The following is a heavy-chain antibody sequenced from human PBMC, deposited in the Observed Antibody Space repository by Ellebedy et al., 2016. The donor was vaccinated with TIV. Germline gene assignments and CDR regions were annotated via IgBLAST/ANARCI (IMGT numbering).Heavy chain of an antibody. D-gene: IGHD3-3*01. J-gene: IGHJ6*02. CDR2: IYSGGST. CDR1: GFTVSSNY. Sequence: GESLKISXAASGFTVSSNYMSWVRQAPGKGLEWVSVIYSGGSTYYADSVKGRFTISRDNSKNTLYLQMNSLRAEDTAVYYCARDMGFTTPLTNYYYYGMDVWGQGTTVTVSS. V-gene: IGHV3-53*01. CDR3: ARDMGFTTPLTNYYYYGMDV.